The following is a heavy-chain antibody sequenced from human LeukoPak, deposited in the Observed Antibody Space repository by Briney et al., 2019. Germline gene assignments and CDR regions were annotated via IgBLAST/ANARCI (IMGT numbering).Heavy chain of an antibody. CDR3: ATLGYSSSSMDY. D-gene: IGHD6-6*01. CDR1: GFTFSNYW. Sequence: PGGSLRLSCAASGFTFSNYWMSWVRQAPGKGLEWVANINQDGSVKYYVDSVKGRFTISRDNAKNSLYVQMNSLRVEDTAVYYCATLGYSSSSMDYWGQGTLVTVSS. CDR2: INQDGSVK. J-gene: IGHJ4*02. V-gene: IGHV3-7*01.